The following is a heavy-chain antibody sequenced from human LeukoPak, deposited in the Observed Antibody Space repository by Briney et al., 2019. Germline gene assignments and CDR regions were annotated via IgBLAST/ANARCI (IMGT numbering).Heavy chain of an antibody. V-gene: IGHV4-61*05. Sequence: PSETLSLTCTVSGGSISSSSYYWSWIRQPPGKGLEWIGYIYYSGSTNYNPSLKSRVTISVDTSKNQFSLKLSSVTAADTAVYYCARQELRYFDWLGAFDIWGQGTMVTVSS. J-gene: IGHJ3*02. CDR1: GGSISSSSYY. CDR3: ARQELRYFDWLGAFDI. D-gene: IGHD3-9*01. CDR2: IYYSGST.